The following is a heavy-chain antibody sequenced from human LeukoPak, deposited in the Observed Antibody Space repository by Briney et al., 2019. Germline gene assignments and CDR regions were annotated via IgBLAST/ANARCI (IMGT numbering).Heavy chain of an antibody. V-gene: IGHV1-2*02. CDR1: GDTFTAYY. J-gene: IGHJ4*02. CDR2: INPNSGGT. D-gene: IGHD5-24*01. Sequence: ASVKVSCKAFGDTFTAYYPHWVRQAPGQGLEWMGWINPNSGGTNSAQTFQGRGTMTRDTSITTAYLDLSRLRSDDTAVYYCARIGYNHYFDYWGQRTLVTVSS. CDR3: ARIGYNHYFDY.